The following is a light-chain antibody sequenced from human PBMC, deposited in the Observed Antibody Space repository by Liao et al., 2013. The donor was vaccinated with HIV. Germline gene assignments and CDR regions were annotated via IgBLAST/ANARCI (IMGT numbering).Light chain of an antibody. V-gene: IGLV3-21*01. Sequence: SYELTQPPSVSVAPGKTATITCGGNNIGSKSVHWYQQKPGQAPVLVIYYDSDRPSGIPERFSGSNSGNTATLTISGTQAMDEADYYCQAWDSSTGLVFGGGTKLTVL. CDR1: NIGSKS. CDR2: YDS. CDR3: QAWDSSTGLV. J-gene: IGLJ2*01.